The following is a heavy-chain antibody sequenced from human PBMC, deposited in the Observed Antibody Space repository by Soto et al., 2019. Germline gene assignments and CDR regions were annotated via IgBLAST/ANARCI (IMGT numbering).Heavy chain of an antibody. V-gene: IGHV1-18*01. Sequence: QVQLVQSGAEVKKPGASVKVSCKASGYTFTSYGISWVRQAPGQGLEWMGWISAYNGNTNYAQKLQGRVTMTTDTSTSTAYMELRILRSDDTAVYYCARDFLPISLVITTLDYWGQGTLVTVSS. J-gene: IGHJ4*02. D-gene: IGHD3-22*01. CDR3: ARDFLPISLVITTLDY. CDR2: ISAYNGNT. CDR1: GYTFTSYG.